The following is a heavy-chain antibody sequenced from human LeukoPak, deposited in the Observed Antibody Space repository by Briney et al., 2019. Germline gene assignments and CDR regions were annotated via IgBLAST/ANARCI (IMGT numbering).Heavy chain of an antibody. V-gene: IGHV3-7*01. CDR3: AREITVTTGWFDP. J-gene: IGHJ5*02. D-gene: IGHD4-17*01. CDR2: IKQDGSEK. CDR1: GFTFSSYW. Sequence: SGGSLRLSCAASGFTFSSYWMSWVRQAPGKELEWVANIKQDGSEKYYVDSVKGRFTISRDNAKNSLYLQMNSLRAEDTAVYYCAREITVTTGWFDPWGQGTLVTVSS.